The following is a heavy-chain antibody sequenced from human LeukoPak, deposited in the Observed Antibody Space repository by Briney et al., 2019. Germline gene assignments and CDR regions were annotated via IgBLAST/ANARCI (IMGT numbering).Heavy chain of an antibody. Sequence: ASVKVSCKASGGTFSSYAISWVRQAPGQGLEWVGGIIPIFGTANYAQKFQGRVTMTADESTSTAYMELSSLRSEDTAVYYWAGAKSLYRSSWSKVYWGQETLVTVSS. D-gene: IGHD6-13*01. CDR1: GGTFSSYA. V-gene: IGHV1-69*13. J-gene: IGHJ4*02. CDR3: AGAKSLYRSSWSKVY. CDR2: IIPIFGTA.